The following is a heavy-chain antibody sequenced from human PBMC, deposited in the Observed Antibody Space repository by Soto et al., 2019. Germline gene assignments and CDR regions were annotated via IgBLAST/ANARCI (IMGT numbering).Heavy chain of an antibody. Sequence: EVQLLESGGSLVQPGGSLRLSCAASGFTFSNYAMTWVRQAPGKGLEWVSVITGSGGGTYFVDSVKGRFTISRDNSKNTVYLQMKSLRAEDTAVYYCAKRPLTAAGFDYWGQGTLVTVSS. CDR2: ITGSGGGT. J-gene: IGHJ4*02. D-gene: IGHD6-13*01. V-gene: IGHV3-23*01. CDR3: AKRPLTAAGFDY. CDR1: GFTFSNYA.